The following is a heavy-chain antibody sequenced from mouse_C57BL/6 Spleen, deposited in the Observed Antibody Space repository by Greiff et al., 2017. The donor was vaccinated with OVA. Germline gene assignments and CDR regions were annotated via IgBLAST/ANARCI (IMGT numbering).Heavy chain of an antibody. J-gene: IGHJ2*01. CDR1: GYSITSGYY. D-gene: IGHD2-3*01. CDR2: ISYDGSN. V-gene: IGHV3-6*01. CDR3: ARYDGYSSFDY. Sequence: EVHLVESGPGLVKPSQSLSLTCSVTGYSITSGYYWNWIRQFPGNKLEWMGYISYDGSNNYNPSLKNRISITRDTSKNQFFLKLNSVTTEDTATYYCARYDGYSSFDYWGQGTTLTVSS.